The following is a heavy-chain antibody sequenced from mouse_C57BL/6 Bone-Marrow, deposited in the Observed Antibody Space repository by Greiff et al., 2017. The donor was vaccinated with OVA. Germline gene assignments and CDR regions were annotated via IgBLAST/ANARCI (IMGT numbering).Heavy chain of an antibody. V-gene: IGHV14-4*01. Sequence: VQLQQSGAELVRPGASVKLSCTASGFNIKDDYMHWVKQRPDQGLEWLGWIDPENGDNEYASKFQGKATITADTSSNTAYLQRSSLTADDAAVYYCTSTDDFDYWGQGTTLTVSS. CDR1: GFNIKDDY. CDR2: IDPENGDN. D-gene: IGHD2-3*01. J-gene: IGHJ2*01. CDR3: TSTDDFDY.